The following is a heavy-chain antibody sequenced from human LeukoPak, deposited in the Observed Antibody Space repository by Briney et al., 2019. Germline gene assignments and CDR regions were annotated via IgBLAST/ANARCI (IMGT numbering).Heavy chain of an antibody. CDR3: AADNVRGVILYFFDY. Sequence: GGSLRLSCAASGFTFSNAWMSWVRQAPGKGLEWVGRIKRKTDGGTTDYAAPVKGRFTISRDDSKNTLYLQMNSLKTEDTAVYYCAADNVRGVILYFFDYWGQETLVTVSS. D-gene: IGHD3-10*01. CDR2: IKRKTDGGTT. CDR1: GFTFSNAW. V-gene: IGHV3-15*01. J-gene: IGHJ4*02.